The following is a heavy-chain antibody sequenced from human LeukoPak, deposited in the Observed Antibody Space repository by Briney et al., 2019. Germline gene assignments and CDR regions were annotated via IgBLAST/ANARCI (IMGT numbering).Heavy chain of an antibody. V-gene: IGHV1-2*02. CDR3: TVVGIRLVPVY. CDR1: GYTFTGYY. J-gene: IGHJ4*02. CDR2: INPNSGGT. Sequence: RRASVKVSCKASGYTFTGYYMHWVRQAPGQGLEWMGWINPNSGGTNYAQKFQGRVTMTRDTFISTAYMELSRLRSDDTAVYYSTVVGIRLVPVYWGQGTLVTVSS. D-gene: IGHD6-19*01.